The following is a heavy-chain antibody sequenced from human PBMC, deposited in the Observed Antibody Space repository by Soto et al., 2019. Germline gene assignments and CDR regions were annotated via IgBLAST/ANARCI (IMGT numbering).Heavy chain of an antibody. V-gene: IGHV4-39*01. Sequence: QLQLQESGPGLVKPSETLSLTCTVSGGSISSSSYYWGWIRQPPGKGLEWIGSIYYSGSTYYNPSLKSRVTISVDTSKNQFSLKLSSVTAADTAVYYCARHAVLGYCSSTSCYAVREFDYWGQGTLVTVSS. CDR3: ARHAVLGYCSSTSCYAVREFDY. CDR1: GGSISSSSYY. CDR2: IYYSGST. J-gene: IGHJ4*02. D-gene: IGHD2-2*01.